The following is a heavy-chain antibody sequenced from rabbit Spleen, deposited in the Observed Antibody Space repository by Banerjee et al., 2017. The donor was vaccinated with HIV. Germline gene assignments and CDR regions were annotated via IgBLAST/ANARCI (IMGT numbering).Heavy chain of an antibody. Sequence: QEQLEESGGGLVQPEGSLTLTCTASGFTLSDNYVMCWVRQTPGKGLEWISCIAGSSSAFTYSATWATGRFTISKTSSTTVTLQMTSLTVADTATYFCARDTGSSFSTYGMDLWGQGTLVTVS. J-gene: IGHJ6*01. CDR3: ARDTGSSFSTYGMDL. V-gene: IGHV1S45*01. CDR1: GFTLSDNYV. D-gene: IGHD8-1*01. CDR2: IAGSSSAFT.